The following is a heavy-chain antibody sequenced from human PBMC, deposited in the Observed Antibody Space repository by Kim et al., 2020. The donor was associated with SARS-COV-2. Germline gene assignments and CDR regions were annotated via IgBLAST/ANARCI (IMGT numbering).Heavy chain of an antibody. D-gene: IGHD2-2*01. V-gene: IGHV3-15*01. CDR2: IKSKTDGGTT. CDR3: TTDSIVVVPAALDYYYYGMDV. Sequence: GGSLRLSCAASGFTFSNAWMSWVRQAPGKGLEWVGRIKSKTDGGTTDYAAPVKGRFTISRDDSKNTLYLQMNSLKTEDTAVYYCTTDSIVVVPAALDYYYYGMDVWGKGTTVTVSS. J-gene: IGHJ6*04. CDR1: GFTFSNAW.